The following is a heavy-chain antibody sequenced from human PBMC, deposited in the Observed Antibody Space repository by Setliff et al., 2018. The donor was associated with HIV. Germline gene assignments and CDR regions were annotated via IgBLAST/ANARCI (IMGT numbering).Heavy chain of an antibody. D-gene: IGHD3-22*01. J-gene: IGHJ4*02. CDR3: ARWERYYYDSSGYVGY. CDR2: ISAYNGNT. Sequence: ASVKVSCKASGGTFTSYGISWVRQAPGQGLEWMGWISAYNGNTNYAQKLQGRVTMTTDTSTSTAYMELRSLRSDDTAVYYCARWERYYYDSSGYVGYWGQGTLVTVSS. V-gene: IGHV1-18*01. CDR1: GGTFTSYG.